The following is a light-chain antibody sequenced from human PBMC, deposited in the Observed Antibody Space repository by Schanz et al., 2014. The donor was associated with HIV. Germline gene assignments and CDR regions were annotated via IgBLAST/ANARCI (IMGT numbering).Light chain of an antibody. Sequence: EAVLTQSPATLSAYPGERVTLSCRTTQIISTSLAWYQQRPGQPPRLVIYATSTRAAGIPDRFSGTGSGTDFTLTISSLEPEDFAVYYCQYFGNSGGTFGGGTKVEIK. V-gene: IGKV3-20*01. CDR3: QYFGNSGGT. CDR2: ATS. CDR1: QIISTS. J-gene: IGKJ4*01.